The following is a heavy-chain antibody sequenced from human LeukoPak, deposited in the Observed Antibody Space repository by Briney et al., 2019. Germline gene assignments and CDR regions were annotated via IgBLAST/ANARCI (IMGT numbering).Heavy chain of an antibody. CDR2: INPNSGGT. J-gene: IGHJ4*02. CDR1: GGTFSSYA. CDR3: ARVSPGTTDYFDY. D-gene: IGHD1-1*01. Sequence: AASVKVSCKASGGTFSSYAISWVRQAPGQGLEWMGWINPNSGGTNYAQKFQGRVTMTRDTSISTAYMELSRLRSDDTAVYYCARVSPGTTDYFDYWGQGTLVTVSS. V-gene: IGHV1-2*02.